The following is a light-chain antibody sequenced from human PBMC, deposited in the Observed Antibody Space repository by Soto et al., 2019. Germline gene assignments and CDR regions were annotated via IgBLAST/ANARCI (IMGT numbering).Light chain of an antibody. CDR3: QQRRNWPIFT. V-gene: IGKV3-11*01. Sequence: EIVLTQSPATLSLSPGERASLSCRASQSLGSHLAWYQQKPGQSPRLLIYDASNRATGIPARFRGSGSGADFTLTISSLEPEDFAVYYCQQRRNWPIFTFGPGTKLEI. J-gene: IGKJ2*01. CDR1: QSLGSH. CDR2: DAS.